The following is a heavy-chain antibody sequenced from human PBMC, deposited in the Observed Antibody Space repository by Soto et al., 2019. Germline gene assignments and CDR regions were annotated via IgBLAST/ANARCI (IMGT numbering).Heavy chain of an antibody. V-gene: IGHV2-5*01. J-gene: IGHJ6*02. CDR1: GFSLTTSGVG. CDR2: IYWNDNK. CDR3: AHSYNYFYYNMDV. Sequence: QITLKESGPTLVKPTQTLTLTCTFSGFSLTTSGVGVGWIRQPPGKALEWHALIYWNDNKRYSPSLKSRLTIAKDTSEKQVVLTMTHMDTMDTATYYCAHSYNYFYYNMDVWGRGTTVTVSS.